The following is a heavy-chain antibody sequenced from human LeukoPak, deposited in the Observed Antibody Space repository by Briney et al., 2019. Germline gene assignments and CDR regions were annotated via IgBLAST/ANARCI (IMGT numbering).Heavy chain of an antibody. D-gene: IGHD2-15*01. CDR1: GFTFSSYG. V-gene: IGHV3-30*18. Sequence: PGGSLRLSCAASGFTFSSYGMHWVRQAPGKGLEWVAVISYDGSNKYYADSVKGRFTISRDNSKNTLYLQMNSLRAEDTAVYYCAKSRDIVVVVAATPLDYWGQGTLVTVSS. CDR3: AKSRDIVVVVAATPLDY. J-gene: IGHJ4*02. CDR2: ISYDGSNK.